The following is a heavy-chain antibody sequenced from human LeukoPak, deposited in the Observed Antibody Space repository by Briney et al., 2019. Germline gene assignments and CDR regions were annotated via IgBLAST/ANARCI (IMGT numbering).Heavy chain of an antibody. CDR1: GFTFSDYY. J-gene: IGHJ4*02. Sequence: PGGSLRLSCAASGFTFSDYYMGWIRQAPGKGLDWISNIGRDGTTVYYADSLKGRFTISRDNAKNSLYLQMNSLRAEDTAVYYCARLTSSGYPFDSWGQGTLVTVSS. V-gene: IGHV3-11*04. CDR2: IGRDGTTV. CDR3: ARLTSSGYPFDS. D-gene: IGHD3-22*01.